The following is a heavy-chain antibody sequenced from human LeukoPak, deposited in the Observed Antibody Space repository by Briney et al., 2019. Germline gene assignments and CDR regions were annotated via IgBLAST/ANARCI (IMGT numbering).Heavy chain of an antibody. J-gene: IGHJ4*02. CDR3: VRGSTLRHYQY. V-gene: IGHV4-39*01. Sequence: VKPSEPLSLTCTVSGGSISSSTYYWGWIRRPPGKGLEWIGSIYYSGSTYYNPSLKSRVTVSVDTSKNQFSLKLSSVTAADTAVYYCVRGSTLRHYQYWGQGTLVTVSS. D-gene: IGHD3-16*01. CDR1: GGSISSSTYY. CDR2: IYYSGST.